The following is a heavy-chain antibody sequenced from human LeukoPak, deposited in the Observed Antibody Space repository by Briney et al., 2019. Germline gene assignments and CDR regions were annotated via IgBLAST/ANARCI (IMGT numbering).Heavy chain of an antibody. CDR1: GFTFSSYS. CDR3: ARDKGSSWSGGFDY. CDR2: ISSSSSYI. J-gene: IGHJ4*02. V-gene: IGHV3-21*01. Sequence: GGSLRLSCAASGFTFSSYSMNWARQAPGKGLEWVSSISSSSSYIYYADSVKGRFTISRDNAKNSLYLQMNSLRVEDTAVYYCARDKGSSWSGGFDYWGQGTLVTVSS. D-gene: IGHD6-13*01.